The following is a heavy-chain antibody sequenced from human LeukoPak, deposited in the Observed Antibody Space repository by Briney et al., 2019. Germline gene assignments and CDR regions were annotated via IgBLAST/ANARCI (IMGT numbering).Heavy chain of an antibody. CDR1: GFTFSIYA. CDR2: IGGNGGST. D-gene: IGHD6-19*01. CDR3: AKDQSMGIPVAGGYFFDS. V-gene: IGHV3-23*01. J-gene: IGHJ4*02. Sequence: GGSLRLSCAASGFTFSIYAMTWVRQAPGKGLGWASGIGGNGGSTYYADSVKGRFTISRDNSKNTLYLQMNSLRAEDTAVYYCAKDQSMGIPVAGGYFFDSWGQGTLVTVSS.